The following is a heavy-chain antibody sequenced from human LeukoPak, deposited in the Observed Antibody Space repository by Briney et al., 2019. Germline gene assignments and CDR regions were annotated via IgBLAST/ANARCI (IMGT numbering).Heavy chain of an antibody. CDR1: GFTFSIYA. D-gene: IGHD1-26*01. CDR2: LSASGGST. J-gene: IGHJ4*02. Sequence: GGSLRLSCAASGFTFSIYAMSWVRQAPGKGLEWVSALSASGGSTYYADSVKGRFAISRDNSKNTLYLQMNSLRADDTAVYYCAKDRSYSFDCWGQGTLVTVSS. V-gene: IGHV3-23*01. CDR3: AKDRSYSFDC.